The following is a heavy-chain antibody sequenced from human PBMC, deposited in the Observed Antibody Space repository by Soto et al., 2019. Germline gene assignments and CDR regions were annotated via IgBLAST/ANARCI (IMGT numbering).Heavy chain of an antibody. CDR1: GDSVSSYY. Sequence: PSETLSLTCTVSGDSVSSYYWSWIRQPPGKGLEWIGYIYYSGSTNDNPSLKSRVTISVDTSKNQFSLKLNSVTAADTAVYYCASYNWNDDGDYWGQGTLVTVSS. D-gene: IGHD1-20*01. CDR2: IYYSGST. V-gene: IGHV4-59*02. CDR3: ASYNWNDDGDY. J-gene: IGHJ4*02.